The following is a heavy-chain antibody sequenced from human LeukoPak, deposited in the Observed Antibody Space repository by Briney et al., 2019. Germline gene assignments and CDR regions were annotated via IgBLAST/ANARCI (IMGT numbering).Heavy chain of an antibody. V-gene: IGHV1-8*01. D-gene: IGHD3-22*01. CDR3: ARTAGYYYDSSGYYSFDY. CDR1: GYTFTSHD. J-gene: IGHJ4*02. CDR2: MNPNSGNT. Sequence: WASVKVSCKASGYTFTSHDINWVRQATGQGLEWMGWMNPNSGNTGYAQKFQGRVTMTRNTSISTAYMELSSLRSEDTAVYYCARTAGYYYDSSGYYSFDYWGQGTLVTVSS.